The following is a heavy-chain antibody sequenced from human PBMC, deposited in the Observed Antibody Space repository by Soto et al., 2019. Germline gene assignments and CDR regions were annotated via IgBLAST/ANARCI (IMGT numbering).Heavy chain of an antibody. CDR2: ISGSGGST. Sequence: EVQLLESGGGLVQPGGSLRLSCAASGFTFSSYAMSWVRQAPGKGLEWVSAISGSGGSTYYADSVKGRFTISRDNSKNTLYLQMNSLRAEDTAVYYCAKWGANYYGSGSYYNDAFDIWGQGTMVTVSS. CDR1: GFTFSSYA. CDR3: AKWGANYYGSGSYYNDAFDI. D-gene: IGHD3-10*01. V-gene: IGHV3-23*01. J-gene: IGHJ3*02.